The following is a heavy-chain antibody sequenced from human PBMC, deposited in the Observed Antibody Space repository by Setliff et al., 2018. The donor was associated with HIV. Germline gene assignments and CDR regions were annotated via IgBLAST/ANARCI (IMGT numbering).Heavy chain of an antibody. Sequence: SETLSLTCTVSGGSITSSNYYWGCIRQTPGKGLEWIGTIYYSGSTYYNPSLRSRVTISVDTSKNQFSLKLSSVTAADTAIYYRARHPGFWSGLWYFDLWGRGTLVTVSS. CDR2: IYYSGST. CDR1: GGSITSSNYY. CDR3: ARHPGFWSGLWYFDL. V-gene: IGHV4-39*01. D-gene: IGHD3-3*01. J-gene: IGHJ2*01.